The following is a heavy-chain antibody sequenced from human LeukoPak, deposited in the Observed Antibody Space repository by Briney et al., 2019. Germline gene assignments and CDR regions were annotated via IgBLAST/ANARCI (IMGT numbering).Heavy chain of an antibody. CDR1: GFPFSSYW. CDR2: IKLDGSEK. J-gene: IGHJ4*02. Sequence: GGSLRLSCAASGFPFSSYWMTWVRQAPGKGLEWVANIKLDGSEKYYVDSVKGRFTISRDNAKNSLYLQMNSLRAEDTAVYYCARINGVNYYFDYWGQGTLVTVSS. V-gene: IGHV3-7*01. CDR3: ARINGVNYYFDY. D-gene: IGHD2-8*01.